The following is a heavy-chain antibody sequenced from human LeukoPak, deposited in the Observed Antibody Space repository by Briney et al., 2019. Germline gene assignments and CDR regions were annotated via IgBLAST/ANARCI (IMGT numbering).Heavy chain of an antibody. J-gene: IGHJ4*02. V-gene: IGHV3-30*02. CDR3: AKDTLGYCSSTSCYIPFDY. D-gene: IGHD2-2*02. CDR2: IRYDGSNK. Sequence: GGSLRLSCTASGFTFSSYGMHWVRQAPGKGLEWVAFIRYDGSNKYYADSVKGRFTISRDNSKNTLYLQMNSLRAEDTAVYYCAKDTLGYCSSTSCYIPFDYWGQGTLVTVSS. CDR1: GFTFSSYG.